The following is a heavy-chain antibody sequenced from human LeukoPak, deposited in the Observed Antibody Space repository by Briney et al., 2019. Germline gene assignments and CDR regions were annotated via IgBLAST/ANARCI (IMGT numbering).Heavy chain of an antibody. V-gene: IGHV4-59*08. Sequence: SETLSLTCTVSGGSISSYYWRWIRQPPGKGLEWIGYIYYSGSTNYNPSLKSRVTISVDTSKNQFSLKLSSVTAADTAVYYCARSVYDFWSGYYGRFWFDPWGQGTLVTVSS. CDR2: IYYSGST. CDR3: ARSVYDFWSGYYGRFWFDP. D-gene: IGHD3-3*01. J-gene: IGHJ5*02. CDR1: GGSISSYY.